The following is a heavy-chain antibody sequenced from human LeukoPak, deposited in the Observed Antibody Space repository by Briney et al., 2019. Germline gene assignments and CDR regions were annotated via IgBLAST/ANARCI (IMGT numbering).Heavy chain of an antibody. J-gene: IGHJ3*02. Sequence: SETLSLTCTVSGGSISGDHWNWIRQPPGKGLEWIGYIYYSGNTNYNPSLKSRVTISVDTSKNQFSLKLNSVTAADTTVYYCARRNDFGIWGQGTMVTVSS. V-gene: IGHV4-59*08. CDR3: ARRNDFGI. CDR1: GGSISGDH. CDR2: IYYSGNT.